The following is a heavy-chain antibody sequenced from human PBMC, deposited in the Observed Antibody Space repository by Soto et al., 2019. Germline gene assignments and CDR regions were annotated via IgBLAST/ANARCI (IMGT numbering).Heavy chain of an antibody. CDR3: ARGRPVVVPAANDFDY. V-gene: IGHV4-34*01. CDR1: GGSFSGYY. J-gene: IGHJ4*02. Sequence: SETLSLTCAVYGGSFSGYYWSWIRQPPGKGLEWIGEINHSGSTNYNPSLKSRVTISVDTSKNQFSLKLSSVTAADTAVYYCARGRPVVVPAANDFDYWGQGTLVTVSS. D-gene: IGHD2-2*01. CDR2: INHSGST.